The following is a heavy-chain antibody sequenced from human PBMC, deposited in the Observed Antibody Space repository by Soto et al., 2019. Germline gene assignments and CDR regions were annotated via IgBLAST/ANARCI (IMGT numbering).Heavy chain of an antibody. Sequence: LAYTVSGGSVSSFSWSWIRQPAGKGLEWIGRIYSGGRNNYNPSLKSRVTMSVDTSKNKFSRRLSAVTAADTSMYYCERGSSRWDYWGQGTLVTVSS. CDR2: IYSGGRN. J-gene: IGHJ4*02. CDR1: GGSVSSFS. CDR3: ERGSSRWDY. D-gene: IGHD6-13*01. V-gene: IGHV4-4*07.